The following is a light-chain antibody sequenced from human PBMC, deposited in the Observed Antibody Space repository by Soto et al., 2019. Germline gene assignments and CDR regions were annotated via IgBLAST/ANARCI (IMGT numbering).Light chain of an antibody. Sequence: HSVLTQPPSVSAAPGQKIIISCSGSRSNLGTYYVSWYHQLPGTAPKVVIYDNSRRPSGIPDRFSGSKSGTSATLAITGLQTGDEGNYSCGAWDSSLNVYVFGGGTKVTVL. CDR1: RSNLGTYY. J-gene: IGLJ1*01. CDR2: DNS. CDR3: GAWDSSLNVYV. V-gene: IGLV1-51*01.